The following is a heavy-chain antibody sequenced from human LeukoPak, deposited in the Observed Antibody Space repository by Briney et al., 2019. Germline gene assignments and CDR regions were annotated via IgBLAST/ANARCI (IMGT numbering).Heavy chain of an antibody. V-gene: IGHV3-48*04. CDR2: ISSSSSTI. CDR1: GFTFSSYS. J-gene: IGHJ4*02. CDR3: AREHPYYYDSSGTALMAEIKYYFDY. D-gene: IGHD3-22*01. Sequence: GESLKISCAASGFTFSSYSMNWVRQAPGKGLEWVSYISSSSSTIYYADSVKGRFTISRDNAKNSLQMNSLRAEDTGVYYCAREHPYYYDSSGTALMAEIKYYFDYWGQGTLVTVSS.